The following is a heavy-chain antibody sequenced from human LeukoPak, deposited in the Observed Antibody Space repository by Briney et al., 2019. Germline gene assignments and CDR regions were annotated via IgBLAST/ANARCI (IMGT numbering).Heavy chain of an antibody. CDR2: ISSSGDST. J-gene: IGHJ4*02. V-gene: IGHV3-64*01. CDR1: GFTFSKYA. CDR3: AREGASSGSYSY. Sequence: GGSLRLSCAASGFTFSKYAMQWVRQAPGKGLESASAISSSGDSTYYANTVKGRFTISRDNSKNTLFLQMGSLRVDDMGVYYCAREGASSGSYSYWGQGTLVTVSS. D-gene: IGHD1-26*01.